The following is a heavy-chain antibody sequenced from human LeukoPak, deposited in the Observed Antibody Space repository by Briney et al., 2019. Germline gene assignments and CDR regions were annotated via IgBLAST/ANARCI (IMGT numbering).Heavy chain of an antibody. D-gene: IGHD3-3*01. V-gene: IGHV3-30*02. CDR1: GFTFSSYG. CDR2: IRYDGSNK. Sequence: AGGSLRLSCAASGFTFSSYGMHWVRQAPGKGLEWVAFIRYDGSNKYYADSVKGRFTISRDNSKNTLYLQMNSLRAEDTTVYYCAYPIFGVAPFDYWGQGTLVTVSS. J-gene: IGHJ4*02. CDR3: AYPIFGVAPFDY.